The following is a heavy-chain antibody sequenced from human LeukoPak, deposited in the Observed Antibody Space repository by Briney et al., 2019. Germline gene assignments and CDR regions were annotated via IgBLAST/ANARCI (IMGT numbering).Heavy chain of an antibody. Sequence: ASVKVSCKASGGTFSSYAISWVRQAPGQGLEWMGGIIPIFGTANYAQKFQGRVTITADESTSTAYMELSSLRSEDTAVYYCASGYCSGGSCYSYYFDYWGQGTLSPSPQ. V-gene: IGHV1-69*13. J-gene: IGHJ4*02. D-gene: IGHD2-15*01. CDR3: ASGYCSGGSCYSYYFDY. CDR2: IIPIFGTA. CDR1: GGTFSSYA.